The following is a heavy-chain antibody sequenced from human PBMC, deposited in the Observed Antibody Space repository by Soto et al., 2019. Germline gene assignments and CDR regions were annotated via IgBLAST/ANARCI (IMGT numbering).Heavy chain of an antibody. CDR1: GNTFTRYD. V-gene: IGHV1-18*01. CDR3: FRYGTSGRSLYY. CDR2: ISAYNGNT. D-gene: IGHD2-8*01. Sequence: AGKVSSKASGNTFTRYDLSSGRQAPGQGLEWIGWISAYNGNTNYAQKLQGRVTMTTDTSTSTVYMELWSLRSQQPAGYSCFRYGTSGRSLYYWG. J-gene: IGHJ4*01.